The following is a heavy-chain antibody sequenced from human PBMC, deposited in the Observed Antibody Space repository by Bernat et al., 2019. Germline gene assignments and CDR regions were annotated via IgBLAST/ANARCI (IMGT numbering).Heavy chain of an antibody. CDR3: VKDRRYGDYAFSY. CDR1: GFTFSSYA. J-gene: IGHJ4*02. V-gene: IGHV3-64D*06. CDR2: ISSTGGST. D-gene: IGHD4-17*01. Sequence: EVQLMESGGVLVQPGGSLRLSCSASGFTFSSYAMHWVRQAPGKGLEYVSAISSTGGSTYYADSVKGRFTISRDNSKNTLYRQMSSLRAEDTAVYYCVKDRRYGDYAFSYWGQGTLVTVSS.